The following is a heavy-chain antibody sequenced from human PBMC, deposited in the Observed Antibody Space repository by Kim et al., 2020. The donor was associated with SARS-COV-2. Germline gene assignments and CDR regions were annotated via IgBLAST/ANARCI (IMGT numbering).Heavy chain of an antibody. V-gene: IGHV3-9*01. CDR1: GFTFGDYA. D-gene: IGHD3-9*01. J-gene: IGHJ4*02. Sequence: GGSLRLSCAASGFTFGDYAMHWVRQAPGKGLEWVSGISWNSGSIGYADSVKGRFTISRDNAKNSLYLQMNSLRAEDTALYYCANTIRYRNYDILTGYYPYWGQGTLVTVSS. CDR2: ISWNSGSI. CDR3: ANTIRYRNYDILTGYYPY.